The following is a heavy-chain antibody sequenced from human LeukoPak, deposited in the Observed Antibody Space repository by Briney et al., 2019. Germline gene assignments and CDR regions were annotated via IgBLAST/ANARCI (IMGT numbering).Heavy chain of an antibody. Sequence: GGSLRLSCAASGFTFSSYSMSWDRQAPGKGLEWVANIKQDGSEKYYVDSVKGRFTISRDNAKNSLYLQMNSLRAEDTAVYYCAKEAGWSGYYAHFDYWGQGTLVTVSS. CDR1: GFTFSSYS. CDR3: AKEAGWSGYYAHFDY. J-gene: IGHJ4*02. D-gene: IGHD3-3*01. V-gene: IGHV3-7*03. CDR2: IKQDGSEK.